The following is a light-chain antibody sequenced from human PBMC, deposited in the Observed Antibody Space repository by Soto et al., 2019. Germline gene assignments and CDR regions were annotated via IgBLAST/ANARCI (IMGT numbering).Light chain of an antibody. V-gene: IGLV1-51*01. Sequence: QSVLAQPPSVSAAPGQKGTIACSGSSSNIGGNSVSWYQPLPGTAPKLLIYDDNKRPSGIPDRFSGSKSGTSATLGITGFQTGDEADYYCGSWDSSLSAYVFGTGTKVTVL. CDR3: GSWDSSLSAYV. CDR2: DDN. J-gene: IGLJ1*01. CDR1: SSNIGGNS.